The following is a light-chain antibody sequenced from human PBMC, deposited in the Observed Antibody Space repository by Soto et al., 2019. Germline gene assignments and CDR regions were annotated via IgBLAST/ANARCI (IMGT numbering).Light chain of an antibody. CDR2: TGS. CDR3: QEANSFPLT. Sequence: DIQMTQSPSPVSASVGDRVSITCRASQGISNWLTWYQQKPGIAPKLLIYTGSSLQSGVPSRFSGTGTGTDFTLTISSLEPEDGATNYCQEANSFPLTFDGGTKVELK. V-gene: IGKV1-12*01. J-gene: IGKJ4*01. CDR1: QGISNW.